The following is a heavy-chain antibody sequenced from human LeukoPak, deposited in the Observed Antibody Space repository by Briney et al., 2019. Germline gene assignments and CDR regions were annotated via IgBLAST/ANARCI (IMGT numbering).Heavy chain of an antibody. J-gene: IGHJ4*02. CDR1: GYTFTSHD. V-gene: IGHV1-8*01. CDR3: VRTPPNWGFDY. D-gene: IGHD7-27*01. CDR2: MSPNSGDT. Sequence: ASVKVSCKDSGYTFTSHDINWVRQATGQGLEWMGWMSPNSGDTGYAQKFQGRVTMTSDSSISTAYMELSSLRSEDTAINYCVRTPPNWGFDYWGQGTLVTVSS.